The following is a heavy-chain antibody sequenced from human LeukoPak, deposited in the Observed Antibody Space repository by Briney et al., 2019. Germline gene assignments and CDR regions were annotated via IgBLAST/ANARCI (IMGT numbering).Heavy chain of an antibody. CDR3: ARDAEQWLVQEYYFDY. CDR2: IWYDGSNK. V-gene: IGHV3-33*01. J-gene: IGHJ4*02. CDR1: GFTFSSYG. D-gene: IGHD6-19*01. Sequence: PGGSLRLSCAASGFTFSSYGMHWVRQAPGKGLEWVAVIWYDGSNKYYADSVKGRFTISRDNSKNTLYLQMNSLRAKDTAVYYCARDAEQWLVQEYYFDYWGQGTLVTVSS.